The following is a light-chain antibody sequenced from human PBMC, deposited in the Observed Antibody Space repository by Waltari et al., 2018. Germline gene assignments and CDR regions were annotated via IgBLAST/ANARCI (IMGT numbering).Light chain of an antibody. CDR3: QQYSAFPLS. CDR2: KAS. J-gene: IGKJ4*01. V-gene: IGKV1-5*03. CDR1: QSISIW. Sequence: DIKMTQSPPTLAASAGDRVTITCRASQSISIWLAWYQQKPGKAPNLLMYKASILDSGVPSRFSGSASGTEFTLTISGLQAEDFGTYYCQQYSAFPLSFGGGTNIEIK.